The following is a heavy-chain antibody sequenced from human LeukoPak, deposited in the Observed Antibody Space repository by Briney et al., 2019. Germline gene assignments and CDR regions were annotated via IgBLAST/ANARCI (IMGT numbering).Heavy chain of an antibody. J-gene: IGHJ4*02. D-gene: IGHD1-26*01. V-gene: IGHV3-23*01. Sequence: GGSLRLSCAASGFTFSSYAMSWVRQAPGKGLEWVSAISGSGGSTYYADSVKGRFTISRDNSKNTLYLQMNSLRAEDTAVYYCARFGQQVGAIQDGSFDYWGQGTLVTVSS. CDR2: ISGSGGST. CDR3: ARFGQQVGAIQDGSFDY. CDR1: GFTFSSYA.